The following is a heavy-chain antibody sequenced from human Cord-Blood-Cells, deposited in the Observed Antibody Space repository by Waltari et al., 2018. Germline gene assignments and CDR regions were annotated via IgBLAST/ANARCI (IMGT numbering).Heavy chain of an antibody. CDR1: GSPLTELS. CDR3: ATSVV. Sequence: QVQLVQSGAEVKKPGASVKVSRKVSGSPLTELSMHWVRQAHGKGLGWMGGLYPEDGETIYAQKFQDRVTMTEDTSTDTAYLELSSLRSEDTAGYYCATSVVWGQGTLVTVSS. V-gene: IGHV1-24*01. J-gene: IGHJ4*02. CDR2: LYPEDGET.